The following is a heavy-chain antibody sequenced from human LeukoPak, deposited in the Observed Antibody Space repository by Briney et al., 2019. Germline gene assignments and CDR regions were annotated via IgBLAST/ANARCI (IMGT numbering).Heavy chain of an antibody. CDR1: GGSISSSSHY. Sequence: ASETLSLTCTVSGGSISSSSHYWGWIRQPPGKGMEWIGSIYYSGSTYYNPSLKSRVTISVDTSKNQFSLKLSSVTAADTAVYYCARGRGDLDAIDIWGQGTMVTVSS. J-gene: IGHJ3*02. D-gene: IGHD2-21*02. V-gene: IGHV4-39*07. CDR2: IYYSGST. CDR3: ARGRGDLDAIDI.